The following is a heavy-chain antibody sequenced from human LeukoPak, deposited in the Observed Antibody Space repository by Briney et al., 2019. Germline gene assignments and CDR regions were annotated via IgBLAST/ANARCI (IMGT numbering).Heavy chain of an antibody. Sequence: GESLTLTCAASGVIFSNYYMNWIRQAPGKGLEWIARISGNGGKSYYADSVKGRLTISRDTTKQTWYLQMRSLGVEETALYYCASGDGVRVVSCFDHWGQGVQVTVSS. CDR1: GVIFSNYY. V-gene: IGHV3-23*01. CDR2: ISGNGGKS. J-gene: IGHJ4*02. D-gene: IGHD3-10*01. CDR3: ASGDGVRVVSCFDH.